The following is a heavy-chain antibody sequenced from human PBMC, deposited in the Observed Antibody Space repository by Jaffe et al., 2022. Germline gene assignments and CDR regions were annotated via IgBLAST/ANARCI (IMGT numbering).Heavy chain of an antibody. CDR1: GYTFTSYY. CDR3: ARDHRTTVTPRPYSYGLDY. CDR2: INPSGGST. V-gene: IGHV1-46*01. Sequence: QVQLVQSGAEVKKPGASVKVSCKASGYTFTSYYMHWVRQAPGQGLEWMGIINPSGGSTSYAQKFQGRVTMTRDTSTSTVYMELSSLRSEDTAVYYCARDHRTTVTPRPYSYGLDYWGQGTLVTVSS. J-gene: IGHJ4*02. D-gene: IGHD5-18*01.